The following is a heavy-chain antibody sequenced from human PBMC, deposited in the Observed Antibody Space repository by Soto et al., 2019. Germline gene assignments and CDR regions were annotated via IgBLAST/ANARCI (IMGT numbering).Heavy chain of an antibody. CDR2: ISNDGIKK. CDR3: AKSPQWVAKGGMDV. D-gene: IGHD1-26*01. Sequence: QVQLVESGGGVVQPGGSLRLSCAASGFTFSSYGVHRVRQAPGKGLEGVAVISNDGIKKNYGESAKGRFTISRDNSKNTVYLQMNSLRTEDTGVYYCAKSPQWVAKGGMDVWGQGTTVTVSS. J-gene: IGHJ6*02. CDR1: GFTFSSYG. V-gene: IGHV3-30*18.